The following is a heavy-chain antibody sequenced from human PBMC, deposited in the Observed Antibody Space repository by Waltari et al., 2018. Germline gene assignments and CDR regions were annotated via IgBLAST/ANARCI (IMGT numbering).Heavy chain of an antibody. CDR2: INHSGST. D-gene: IGHD6-6*01. CDR1: GGSFSGYY. CDR3: ASSSIAARYYYYYYMDV. V-gene: IGHV4-34*01. J-gene: IGHJ6*03. Sequence: QVQLQQWGAGLLKPSETLSLTCAVYGGSFSGYYWGWVRQPPGKGLEWIGEINHSGSTNYNPSRKSRVTISVDTSKNQFSLKLSSVPAADTAVYYCASSSIAARYYYYYYMDVWGKGTTVTVSS.